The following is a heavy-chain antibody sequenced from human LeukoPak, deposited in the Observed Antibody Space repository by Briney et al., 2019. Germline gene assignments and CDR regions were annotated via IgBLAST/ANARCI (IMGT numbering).Heavy chain of an antibody. Sequence: PGGSLRLSCAASGFTFSSYAMHWVRQAPGKGLEWVAVISYDGSNKYYADSVKGRFTISRDNSKNTLYLQMNSLRAEDTAVYYCAKLIVAAGMVVDVWGKGTTVTVSS. J-gene: IGHJ6*04. CDR1: GFTFSSYA. V-gene: IGHV3-30*04. D-gene: IGHD6-13*01. CDR3: AKLIVAAGMVVDV. CDR2: ISYDGSNK.